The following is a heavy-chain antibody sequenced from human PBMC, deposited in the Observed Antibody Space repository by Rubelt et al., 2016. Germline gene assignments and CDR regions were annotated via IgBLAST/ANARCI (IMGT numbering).Heavy chain of an antibody. CDR1: GGSIRSSSYY. CDR3: ARDYYYGTVDY. V-gene: IGHV4-39*07. CDR2: IYYSGVT. Sequence: QLQLQESGPGLVKPSETLSLTCTVSGGSIRSSSYYWGWIRQPPGKGLEWIGSIYYSGVTYYNPSLRSRVTISEDTAKVQFYLELGSVPAADTDVYYCARDYYYGTVDYWGQGTLVTVSS. D-gene: IGHD3-22*01. J-gene: IGHJ4*02.